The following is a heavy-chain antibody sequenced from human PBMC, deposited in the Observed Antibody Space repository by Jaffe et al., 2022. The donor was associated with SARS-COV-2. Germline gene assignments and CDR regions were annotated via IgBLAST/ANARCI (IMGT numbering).Heavy chain of an antibody. CDR2: IKSKTDGGTT. V-gene: IGHV3-15*01. CDR1: GFTFSNAW. Sequence: EVQLVESGGGLVKPGGSLRLSCAASGFTFSNAWMSWVRQAPGKGLEWVGRIKSKTDGGTTDYAAPVKGRFTISRDDSKNTLYLQMNSLKTEDTAVYYCTTDGWGPYCSSTSCYADYWGQGTLVTVSS. CDR3: TTDGWGPYCSSTSCYADY. D-gene: IGHD2-2*01. J-gene: IGHJ4*02.